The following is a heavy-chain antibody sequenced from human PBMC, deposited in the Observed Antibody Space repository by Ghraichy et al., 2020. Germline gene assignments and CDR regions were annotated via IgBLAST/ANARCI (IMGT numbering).Heavy chain of an antibody. CDR2: IIPILGIA. V-gene: IGHV1-69*10. Sequence: SVKVSCKASGGTFSSYAISWVRQAPGQGLEWMGGIIPILGIANYAQKFQGRVTITADKSTSTAYMELSSLRSEDTAVYYCASGYGSGSPLLLYYYGMDVWGQGTTVTVSS. CDR3: ASGYGSGSPLLLYYYGMDV. CDR1: GGTFSSYA. J-gene: IGHJ6*02. D-gene: IGHD3-10*01.